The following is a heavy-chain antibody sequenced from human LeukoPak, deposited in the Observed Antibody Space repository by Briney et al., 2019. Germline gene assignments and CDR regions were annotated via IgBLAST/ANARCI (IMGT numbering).Heavy chain of an antibody. V-gene: IGHV2-5*02. CDR1: GFSLRSSPMG. D-gene: IGHD1/OR15-1a*01. Sequence: SGPTLVNPTETLTLTCTFSGFSLRSSPMGVGWIRQPPGKALEWLALIYWDDDKRYRPSLQSRLTITKDTSKNQIVLTTTNMDPVDTATYSCAHRLDLVGNWHSGAFDFWGRGTMVTVSS. CDR2: IYWDDDK. CDR3: AHRLDLVGNWHSGAFDF. J-gene: IGHJ3*01.